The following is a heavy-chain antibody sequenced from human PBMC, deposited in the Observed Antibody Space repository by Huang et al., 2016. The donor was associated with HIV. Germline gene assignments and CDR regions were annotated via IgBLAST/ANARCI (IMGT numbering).Heavy chain of an antibody. CDR3: ARGGAYYYDSSGYRYNWFDP. D-gene: IGHD3-22*01. CDR1: GYTFINYD. CDR2: MNPNSGNT. Sequence: QVQLVQSGAEVKKPGASVKVSCQASGYTFINYDINWVRQDDGQGLEWMGWMNPNSGNTGYAQKVQGRVTITRNTSISTAYMELSSLRSEDTAVYYCARGGAYYYDSSGYRYNWFDPWGQGTLVTVSS. J-gene: IGHJ5*02. V-gene: IGHV1-8*03.